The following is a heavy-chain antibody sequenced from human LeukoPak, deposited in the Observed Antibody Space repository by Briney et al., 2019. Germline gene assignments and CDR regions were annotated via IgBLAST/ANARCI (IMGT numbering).Heavy chain of an antibody. J-gene: IGHJ6*02. CDR3: ARGGDSLYYYGMDV. V-gene: IGHV1-69*13. CDR1: GGTFSSYA. Sequence: SVKVSCKASGGTFSSYAISWVRQAPGQGLEWMGGIIPIFGTAKYAQKFQGRVTIIADESTSTAHMELSSLRSEDTAVYYCARGGDSLYYYGMDVWGQGTTVTVSS. D-gene: IGHD2-21*02. CDR2: IIPIFGTA.